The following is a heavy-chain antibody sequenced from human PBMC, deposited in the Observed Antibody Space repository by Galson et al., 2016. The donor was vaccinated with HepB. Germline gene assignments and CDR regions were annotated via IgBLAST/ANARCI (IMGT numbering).Heavy chain of an antibody. D-gene: IGHD1-1*01. CDR2: IYYSGSS. CDR1: GGSISGYY. V-gene: IGHV4-59*01. J-gene: IGHJ2*01. Sequence: SETLSLTCTVSGGSISGYYWSWIRQPPGKRPEWIAYIYYSGSSDYNPSLKSRVTISVDRSNDQVSLKLSSATAADTAVYYCARGSTGEYWDFDLWGRGTLVIVSS. CDR3: ARGSTGEYWDFDL.